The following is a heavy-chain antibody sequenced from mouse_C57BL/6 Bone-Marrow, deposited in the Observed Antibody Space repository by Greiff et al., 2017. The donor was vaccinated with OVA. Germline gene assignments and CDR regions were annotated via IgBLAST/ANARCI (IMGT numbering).Heavy chain of an antibody. Sequence: QVQLQQSGPELVKPGASVKISCKASGYAFSSSWMNWVKQRPGKGLEWIGRIYPGDGDTNYNGKFKGKATLTADKSSSTAYMQLRSLTSEDSAVYVCARHEDGYYASYFDYGGQGTTPTVSS. CDR1: GYAFSSSW. D-gene: IGHD2-3*01. CDR3: ARHEDGYYASYFDY. V-gene: IGHV1-82*01. J-gene: IGHJ2*01. CDR2: IYPGDGDT.